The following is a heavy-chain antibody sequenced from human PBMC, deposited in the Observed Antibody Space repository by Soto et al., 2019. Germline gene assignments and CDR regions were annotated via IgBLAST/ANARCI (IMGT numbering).Heavy chain of an antibody. J-gene: IGHJ4*02. D-gene: IGHD5-18*01. CDR3: ARERYSYGPYFDY. CDR2: INPNSGGT. CDR1: GYTFTGYY. Sequence: ASVKVSCKASGYTFTGYYVHWVRQAPGQGLEWMGWINPNSGGTNYAQKFQGWVTMTRDTSLSTAYMELSRLRSDDTAVYYCARERYSYGPYFDYWGQGTLVTVSS. V-gene: IGHV1-2*04.